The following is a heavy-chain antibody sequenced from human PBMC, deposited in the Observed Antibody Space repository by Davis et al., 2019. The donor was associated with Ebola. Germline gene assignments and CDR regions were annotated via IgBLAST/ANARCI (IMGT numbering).Heavy chain of an antibody. CDR1: GYTFTRNY. CDR2: INPNDGRT. CDR3: TTPGGQDSGYDVFDI. D-gene: IGHD5-12*01. V-gene: IGHV1-46*03. Sequence: ASVKVSCKASGYTFTRNYMYWVRQARGQGLEWMGMINPNDGRTIYAQKFQGRVTVTRDTSTTTVYMDLSSLRSEDTALYYCTTPGGQDSGYDVFDIWGQGTMVTVSS. J-gene: IGHJ3*02.